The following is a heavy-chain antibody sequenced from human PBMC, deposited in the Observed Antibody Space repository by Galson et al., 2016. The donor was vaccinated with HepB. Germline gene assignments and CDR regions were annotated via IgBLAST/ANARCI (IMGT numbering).Heavy chain of an antibody. CDR1: GFTFSNYW. Sequence: SLRLSCAASGFTFSNYWLSWVRQAPGKGLEWVANMNQDGSEKYFVDSVKGRFTISRDNAQNSVYLQMNSLRAEDTAVYYGARNYGPVDLGGQGTLVIVSS. CDR2: MNQDGSEK. CDR3: ARNYGPVDL. V-gene: IGHV3-7*01. D-gene: IGHD3-16*01. J-gene: IGHJ4*02.